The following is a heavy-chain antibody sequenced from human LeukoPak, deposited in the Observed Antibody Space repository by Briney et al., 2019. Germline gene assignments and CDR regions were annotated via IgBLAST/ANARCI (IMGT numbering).Heavy chain of an antibody. V-gene: IGHV3-23*01. J-gene: IGHJ6*02. CDR3: AKDSSSVTHYYYYGMDV. CDR1: GFTFSSYA. Sequence: GGSLRLSCAASGFTFSSYAMSWVRQAPGKGLEWVSAISGSGGSTYYADSVKGRFTISRDNSKNTLYLQMNSLRAEDTAVYYCAKDSSSVTHYYYYGMDVWGQGTTVTVSS. D-gene: IGHD6-13*01. CDR2: ISGSGGST.